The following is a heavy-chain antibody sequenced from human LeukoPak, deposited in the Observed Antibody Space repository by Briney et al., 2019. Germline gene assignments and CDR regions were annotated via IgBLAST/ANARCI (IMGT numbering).Heavy chain of an antibody. V-gene: IGHV4-59*08. D-gene: IGHD3-22*01. CDR1: GGSISSYY. CDR3: ASYSSSGDTALDY. J-gene: IGHJ4*02. Sequence: SETLSLTCTVSGGSISSYYWSWIRQPPGKGLEWIGYIYYSGSTNYNPSLKSRVTISVDTSKNQFSLKLSSVTAADTAVYYCASYSSSGDTALDYWGQGTLVTVSS. CDR2: IYYSGST.